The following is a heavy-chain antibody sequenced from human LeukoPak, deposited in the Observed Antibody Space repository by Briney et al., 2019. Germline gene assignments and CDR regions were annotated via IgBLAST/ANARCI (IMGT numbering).Heavy chain of an antibody. CDR2: IIPIFGTA. V-gene: IGHV1-69*05. Sequence: ASVKVSCKASGGTFSSYAISWVRQAPGQGLEWMGGIIPIFGTANYAQKFQGRVTITTDESTSTAYMGLSSLRSEDTAVYYCAGGVGDGYNLFISWGQGTLVTVSS. J-gene: IGHJ4*02. CDR1: GGTFSSYA. D-gene: IGHD5-24*01. CDR3: AGGVGDGYNLFIS.